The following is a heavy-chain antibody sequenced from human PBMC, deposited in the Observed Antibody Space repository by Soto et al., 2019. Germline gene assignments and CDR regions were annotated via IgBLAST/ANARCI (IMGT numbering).Heavy chain of an antibody. D-gene: IGHD3-3*01. CDR1: GGSFSGYY. CDR3: ARGRGRITIFGVVTYFDY. J-gene: IGHJ4*02. V-gene: IGHV4-34*01. Sequence: KPSETLSLTCAVYGGSFSGYYWSWIRQPPGKGLEWIGEINHSGSTNYNPSLKSRVTISVDTSKNQFSLKLSSVTAADTAVYYCARGRGRITIFGVVTYFDYWGQGTLVTVSS. CDR2: INHSGST.